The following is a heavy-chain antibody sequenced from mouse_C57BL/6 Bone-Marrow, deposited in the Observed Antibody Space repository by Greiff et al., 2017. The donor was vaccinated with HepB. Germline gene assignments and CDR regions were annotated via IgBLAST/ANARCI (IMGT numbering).Heavy chain of an antibody. J-gene: IGHJ2*01. Sequence: EVKLVESGAELVRPGASVKLSCTASGFNIKDDYMHWVKQRPEQGLEWIGWIDPENGDTEYASKFQGKATITADTSSNTPYLQLSSLTSEDTAVYYCTTSYSNYGRVDYWGQGTTLTVSS. CDR1: GFNIKDDY. V-gene: IGHV14-4*01. D-gene: IGHD2-5*01. CDR2: IDPENGDT. CDR3: TTSYSNYGRVDY.